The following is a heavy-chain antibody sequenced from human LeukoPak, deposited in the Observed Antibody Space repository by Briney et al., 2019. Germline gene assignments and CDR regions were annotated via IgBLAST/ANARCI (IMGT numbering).Heavy chain of an antibody. D-gene: IGHD3-10*01. CDR2: IWYDGSNK. CDR1: GFTFSSYG. J-gene: IGHJ4*02. Sequence: GGSLRLSCAASGFTFSSYGMHWVRQAPGKGLEWVAVIWYDGSNKYYADSVKGRFTISRDNSKNTLYLQMNSLRAEDTAVYYCARDRGSTGLIRAYYWGQGTLVTVSS. CDR3: ARDRGSTGLIRAYY. V-gene: IGHV3-33*01.